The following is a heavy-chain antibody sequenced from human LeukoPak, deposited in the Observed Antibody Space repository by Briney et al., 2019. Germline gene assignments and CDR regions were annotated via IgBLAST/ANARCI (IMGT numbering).Heavy chain of an antibody. J-gene: IGHJ4*02. CDR3: ARRRWLERYFDY. Sequence: SETLSLTCTVSGGSISSYYWSWIRQPPGKGLEWIGYIYYSGSTYYNPSLKSRVTISVDTSKNQFSLKLSSVTAADTAVYYCARRRWLERYFDYWGQGTLVTVSS. CDR1: GGSISSYY. V-gene: IGHV4-59*04. CDR2: IYYSGST. D-gene: IGHD4-23*01.